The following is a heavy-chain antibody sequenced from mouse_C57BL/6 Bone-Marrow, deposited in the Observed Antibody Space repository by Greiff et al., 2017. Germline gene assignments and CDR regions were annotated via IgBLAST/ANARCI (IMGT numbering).Heavy chain of an antibody. CDR2: ISSGGSYT. J-gene: IGHJ3*01. CDR1: GFTFSSYG. CDR3: ARPSRQLRLAWFAD. Sequence: EVQGVESGGDLVKPGGSLKLSCAASGFTFSSYGMSWVRQTPDKRLEWVATISSGGSYTYYPDSVKGRFTISRDNAKNTLYLQMSSLKSDDTAMYDCARPSRQLRLAWFADWGQGTLVTVSA. V-gene: IGHV5-6*01. D-gene: IGHD3-2*02.